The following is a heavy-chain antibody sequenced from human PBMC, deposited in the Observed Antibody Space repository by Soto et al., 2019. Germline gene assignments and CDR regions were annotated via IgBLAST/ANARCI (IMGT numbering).Heavy chain of an antibody. J-gene: IGHJ3*02. Sequence: GASVKVSCKASGGTFSSYAISWVRQAPGQGLEWMGGIIPIFGTANYAQKFQGRVTITADESTSTAYMELSSLRSEDPAVYYCARTAYPYYDSSGGAFDIWGQGTMVTVSS. D-gene: IGHD3-22*01. CDR3: ARTAYPYYDSSGGAFDI. CDR2: IIPIFGTA. CDR1: GGTFSSYA. V-gene: IGHV1-69*13.